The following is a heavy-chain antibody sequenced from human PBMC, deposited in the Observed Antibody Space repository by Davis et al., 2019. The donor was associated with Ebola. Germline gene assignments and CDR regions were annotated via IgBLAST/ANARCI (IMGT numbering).Heavy chain of an antibody. CDR3: ASTYYDFWSGHLHYYYGMDV. Sequence: MPSETLSLTCTVSGGSISSYYWSWIRQPPGKGLEWIGYIYYSGSTNYNPSLKSRVTISVDTSKNQFSLKLSSVTAADTAVYYCASTYYDFWSGHLHYYYGMDVWGKGTTVTVSS. D-gene: IGHD3-3*01. CDR2: IYYSGST. CDR1: GGSISSYY. V-gene: IGHV4-59*12. J-gene: IGHJ6*04.